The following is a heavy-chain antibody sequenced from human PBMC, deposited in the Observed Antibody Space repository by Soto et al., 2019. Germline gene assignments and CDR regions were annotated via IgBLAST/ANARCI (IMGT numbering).Heavy chain of an antibody. Sequence: SETLSLTCTVSGGSISSYYWSWIRQPPGKGLEWIGYIYYSGSTNYNPSLKSRVTISVDTSKNQFSLKLSSVTAADTAVYYCARAPRIAAAGSGWFDPWGQGTLVTSPQ. CDR2: IYYSGST. D-gene: IGHD6-13*01. CDR3: ARAPRIAAAGSGWFDP. V-gene: IGHV4-59*01. CDR1: GGSISSYY. J-gene: IGHJ5*02.